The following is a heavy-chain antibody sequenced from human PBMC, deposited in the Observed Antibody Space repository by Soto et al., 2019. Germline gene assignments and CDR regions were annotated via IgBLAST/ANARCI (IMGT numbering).Heavy chain of an antibody. CDR3: ARGGGNSNYGVRWFDP. D-gene: IGHD4-4*01. CDR1: GGSISSSSYY. Sequence: SETLSLTCTVSGGSISSSSYYWGWIRQPPGKGLEWIGSIYYSGSTYYNPSLKSRVTISVDTSKNQFSLKLSSVTAADTAVYYCARGGGNSNYGVRWFDPWGQGTLVTVSS. J-gene: IGHJ5*02. V-gene: IGHV4-39*01. CDR2: IYYSGST.